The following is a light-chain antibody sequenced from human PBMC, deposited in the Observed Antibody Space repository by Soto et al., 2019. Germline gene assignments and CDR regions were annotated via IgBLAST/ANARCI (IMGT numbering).Light chain of an antibody. CDR1: QSVTSR. J-gene: IGKJ4*01. CDR2: AAS. CDR3: QQYNDWVT. V-gene: IGKV3D-15*01. Sequence: EVVMTQSPATLSVSPGARATLSCRASQSVTSRLAWYQQKPGQAPRLLIYAASIRATGIPARFSGSGSGTEFPLTISSLQSEDFAVYYCQQYNDWVTFGGGTKVEIK.